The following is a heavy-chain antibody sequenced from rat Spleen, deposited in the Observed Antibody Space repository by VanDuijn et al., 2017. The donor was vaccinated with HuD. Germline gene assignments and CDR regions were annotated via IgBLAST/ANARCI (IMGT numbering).Heavy chain of an antibody. CDR1: GFTFSNYD. J-gene: IGHJ2*01. CDR3: VRRHYGYTDYFDY. CDR2: ISYDGSST. Sequence: EVQLVESDGGLVQPGRSLNLSCAASGFTFSNYDMAWVRQAPTKGLEWVASISYDGSSTYYRDSVKGRFTISRDDAKSTLSLQMDSLRSEDTATYYCVRRHYGYTDYFDYWGQGVMVTVSS. V-gene: IGHV5-29*01. D-gene: IGHD1-9*01.